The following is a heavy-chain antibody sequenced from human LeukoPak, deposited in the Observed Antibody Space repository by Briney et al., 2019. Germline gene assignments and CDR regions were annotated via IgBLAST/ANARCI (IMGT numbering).Heavy chain of an antibody. Sequence: SETLSLTCTVSGGSISSYYWSWIRQPPGKGLEWIGSIYYSGSTYYNPSLKSRVTISVDTSKNQFSLKLSSVTAADTAVYYCARDLITMVRGPRALDYWGQGTLVTVSS. CDR2: IYYSGST. J-gene: IGHJ4*02. D-gene: IGHD3-10*01. CDR1: GGSISSYY. CDR3: ARDLITMVRGPRALDY. V-gene: IGHV4-59*12.